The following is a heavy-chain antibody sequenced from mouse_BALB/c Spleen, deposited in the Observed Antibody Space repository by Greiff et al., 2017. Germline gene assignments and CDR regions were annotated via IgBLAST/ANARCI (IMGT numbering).Heavy chain of an antibody. D-gene: IGHD1-1*01. CDR2: ISSGGGST. J-gene: IGHJ2*01. CDR1: GFAFSSYD. Sequence: DVKLVESGGGLVKPGGSLKLSCAASGFAFSSYDMSWVRQTPEKRLEWVAYISSGGGSTYYPDTVKGRFTISRDNAKNTLYLQMSSLKSEDTAMYYCARQRYYGSSFYFDYWGQGTTLTVSS. V-gene: IGHV5-12-1*01. CDR3: ARQRYYGSSFYFDY.